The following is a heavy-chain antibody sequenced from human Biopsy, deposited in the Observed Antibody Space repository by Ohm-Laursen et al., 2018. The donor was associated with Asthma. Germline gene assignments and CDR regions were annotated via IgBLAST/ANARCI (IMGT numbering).Heavy chain of an antibody. V-gene: IGHV1-69*01. D-gene: IGHD6-19*01. J-gene: IGHJ6*02. CDR2: IMTVFGTT. CDR3: ARCQVGYSSGWSLLLKKIYYSGMDV. CDR1: GGTFSNFA. Sequence: SSVKVSCNAPGGTFSNFAISWVRQAPGQGLEWPGGIMTVFGTTNYAQKFQGRVTITADESTSTAYMEVTSLRSEDTAIYYCARCQVGYSSGWSLLLKKIYYSGMDVWGQGTAVTVPS.